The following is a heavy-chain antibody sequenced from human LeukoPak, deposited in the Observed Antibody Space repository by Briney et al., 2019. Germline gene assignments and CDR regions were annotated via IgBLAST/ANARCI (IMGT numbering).Heavy chain of an antibody. CDR1: GFTVSSNY. Sequence: PGGSLRLSCAASGFTVSSNYMSWARQAPGKGLEWVSVIYSGGSTYYADSVKGRFTISRDNSKNTLYLQMNSLRAEDTAVYYCARAHDYGDPPYYFDYWGQGTLVTVSS. CDR3: ARAHDYGDPPYYFDY. V-gene: IGHV3-53*01. CDR2: IYSGGST. J-gene: IGHJ4*02. D-gene: IGHD4-17*01.